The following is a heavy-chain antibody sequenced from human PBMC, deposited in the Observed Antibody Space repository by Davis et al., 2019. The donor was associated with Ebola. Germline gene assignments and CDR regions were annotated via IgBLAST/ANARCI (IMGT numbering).Heavy chain of an antibody. CDR3: ARDKSTFFDY. V-gene: IGHV1-18*04. J-gene: IGHJ4*02. CDR1: GYTFTSYG. CDR2: INPHNGNT. Sequence: ASVKVSCKASGYTFTSYGITWVRQAPGQGLEWMGWINPHNGNTNYAQNVQGRVTMTTDTSTSTAYMEVGSLRSDDTAVYYCARDKSTFFDYWGQGTLVTVSS.